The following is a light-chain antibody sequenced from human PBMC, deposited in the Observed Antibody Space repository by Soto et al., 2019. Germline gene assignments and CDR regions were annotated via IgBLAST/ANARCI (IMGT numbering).Light chain of an antibody. CDR1: QGISNY. Sequence: DIQMTQSPSSLSASVGDRVTITCRASQGISNYLAWYQQKPGKVPKLLIYAASTLQSGVPSPFSGSGSGTDFTLTISSLPPEDVATYYCQKYNSAPWTFGQGTKVEIK. CDR2: AAS. CDR3: QKYNSAPWT. J-gene: IGKJ1*01. V-gene: IGKV1-27*01.